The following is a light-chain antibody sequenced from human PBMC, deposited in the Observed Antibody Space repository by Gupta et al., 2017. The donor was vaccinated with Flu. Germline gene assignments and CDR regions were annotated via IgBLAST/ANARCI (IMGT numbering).Light chain of an antibody. CDR1: QSVSSSY. Sequence: GTLSLSPGDGATLSCRASQSVSSSYLAWYRQKPGQAPSLLIYGTSSRATGIPDRFSGSGSGTDFTLTISRLEPEDFAVYYCQQYGSSPFTFGPGTKVDIK. CDR3: QQYGSSPFT. CDR2: GTS. V-gene: IGKV3-20*01. J-gene: IGKJ3*01.